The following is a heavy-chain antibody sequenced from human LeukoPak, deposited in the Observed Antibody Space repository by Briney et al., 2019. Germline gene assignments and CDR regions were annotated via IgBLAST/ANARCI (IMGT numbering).Heavy chain of an antibody. J-gene: IGHJ6*02. CDR1: GGSISSYY. CDR3: ARVSSSWYYGMDV. Sequence: ASETLSLTCTVSGGSISSYYWSWIRQPPGKGLERIGYIYYSGSTNYNPSLKSRVTISVDTSKNQFSLKLSSVTAADTAVYYCARVSSSWYYGMDVWGQGTTVTVSS. V-gene: IGHV4-59*01. CDR2: IYYSGST. D-gene: IGHD6-13*01.